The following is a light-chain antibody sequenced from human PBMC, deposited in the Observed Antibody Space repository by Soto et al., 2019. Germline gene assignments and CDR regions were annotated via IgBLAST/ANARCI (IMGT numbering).Light chain of an antibody. CDR3: RQYGSSRWT. Sequence: EIVLTQSPGTLSLSPGERATLSCRASQSVSSSYLAWYQQKPGQAPRLLIYGASSRATGIPDRFSGSGSGTDVTLTISRLEPEDFAVYYGRQYGSSRWTFGQGTKVEIK. CDR1: QSVSSSY. V-gene: IGKV3-20*01. J-gene: IGKJ1*01. CDR2: GAS.